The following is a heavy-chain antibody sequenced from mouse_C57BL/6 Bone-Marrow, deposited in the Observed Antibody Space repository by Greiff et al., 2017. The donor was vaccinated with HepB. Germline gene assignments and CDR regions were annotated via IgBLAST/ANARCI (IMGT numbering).Heavy chain of an antibody. CDR1: GFTFSDFY. V-gene: IGHV7-1*01. Sequence: EVNVVESGGGLVQSGRSLRLSCATSGFTFSDFYMEWVRQAPGKGLEWIAASRNKANDYTTEYSASVKGRFIVSRDTSQSILYLQMNALRAEDTAIYYCARDASERAMDYWGQGTSVTVSS. CDR3: ARDASERAMDY. CDR2: SRNKANDYTT. J-gene: IGHJ4*01.